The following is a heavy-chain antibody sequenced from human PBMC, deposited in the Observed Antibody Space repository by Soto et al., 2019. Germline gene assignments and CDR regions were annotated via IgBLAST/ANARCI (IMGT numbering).Heavy chain of an antibody. CDR1: GYTFTGYY. J-gene: IGHJ4*02. Sequence: GASVKVSCKASGYTFTGYYMHWVRQAPGQENEWKGWISAYNGNTNYAQKLQGRVTMTTDTSTSTAYMELRILRSDDTAVFYCARADKYYYDSSGYYCFDYWGQGTLVTVSS. CDR3: ARADKYYYDSSGYYCFDY. V-gene: IGHV1-18*04. CDR2: ISAYNGNT. D-gene: IGHD3-22*01.